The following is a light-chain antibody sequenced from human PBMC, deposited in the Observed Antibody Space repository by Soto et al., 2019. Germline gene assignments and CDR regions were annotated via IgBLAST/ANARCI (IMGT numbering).Light chain of an antibody. CDR1: SFNIGSNA. Sequence: QSVLTQPPSASGTPGQRVTISCSGSSFNIGSNAVNWYQQLPGTAPKLLIYSNNQRPSGVPDRFSGSKSGTSASLAISGLQSEDEADYDCAAWDDSLNGVVFGGGTKVTVL. CDR3: AAWDDSLNGVV. CDR2: SNN. J-gene: IGLJ2*01. V-gene: IGLV1-44*01.